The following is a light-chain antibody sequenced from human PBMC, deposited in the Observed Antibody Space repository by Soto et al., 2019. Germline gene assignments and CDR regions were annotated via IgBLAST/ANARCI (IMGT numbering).Light chain of an antibody. CDR3: QQRSNSFT. CDR1: QSVSSS. J-gene: IGKJ3*01. CDR2: DAS. V-gene: IGKV3-11*01. Sequence: ESVLTQSPATLSLSPGERATLSCRASQSVSSSLAWYQQKPGQAPRLLIYDASSRATGIPGRFSGSGSGTDFTLTISSLYPEDFAVYYWQQRSNSFTFGPWTKVDIK.